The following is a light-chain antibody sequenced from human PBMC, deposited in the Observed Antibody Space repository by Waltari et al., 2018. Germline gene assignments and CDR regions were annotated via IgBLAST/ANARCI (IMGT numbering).Light chain of an antibody. CDR2: GTF. CDR1: QSVSRIY. V-gene: IGKV3-20*01. Sequence: IVLTQSPTTLSLSPGERATLSCRASQSVSRIYLAWYQQKPGQAPRLLIYGTFTRATGIPDRFSDTGSGTDFTLTISRLEPEDSAVYFCQQYQTFGQGTKLEIK. CDR3: QQYQT. J-gene: IGKJ2*01.